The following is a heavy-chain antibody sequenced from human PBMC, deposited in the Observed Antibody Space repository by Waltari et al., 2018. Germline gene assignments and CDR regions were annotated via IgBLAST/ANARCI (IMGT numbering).Heavy chain of an antibody. V-gene: IGHV4-39*07. D-gene: IGHD1-7*01. CDR1: GGPISSGSYY. J-gene: IGHJ5*02. CDR2: IYYSGST. Sequence: QLQLQESGPGLVKPSETQSLAGTVSGGPISSGSYYWGWIRQPPGKGLEWIGTIYYSGSTYYNPSLKSRLTISVHTSKNQFSLNLSSVTAADTAVYYCASYNWNYAWFDPWGQGTLVTVSS. CDR3: ASYNWNYAWFDP.